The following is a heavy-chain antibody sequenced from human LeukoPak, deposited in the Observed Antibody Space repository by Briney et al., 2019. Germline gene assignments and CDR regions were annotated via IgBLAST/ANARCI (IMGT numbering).Heavy chain of an antibody. V-gene: IGHV3-23*01. J-gene: IGHJ4*02. CDR2: IDGGGGGT. Sequence: GGSLRLSXAASGFTFSNDVMSWVRQAPGKGPEWVSSIDGGGGGTDYADSVRGRFTISRDNFKNTSYLQMNSLRADDTAVYYCARRIGGTKDYWGQGAQVTVSS. CDR1: GFTFSNDV. D-gene: IGHD3-3*01. CDR3: ARRIGGTKDY.